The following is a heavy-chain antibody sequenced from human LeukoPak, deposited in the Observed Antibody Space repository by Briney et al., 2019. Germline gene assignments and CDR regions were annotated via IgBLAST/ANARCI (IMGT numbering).Heavy chain of an antibody. CDR1: GFTFNNYA. CDR2: ISGGGETT. V-gene: IGHV3-23*01. Sequence: GGSLRLSCAASGFTFNNYAMNWVRQAPGKGLEWVSSISGGGETTYYADSAKGRFTISRDNSQNTLYLQMNSLRAEDTAVYYCARDYAEYVGYFFFDYWGQGTLVTVSS. J-gene: IGHJ4*02. D-gene: IGHD4-17*01. CDR3: ARDYAEYVGYFFFDY.